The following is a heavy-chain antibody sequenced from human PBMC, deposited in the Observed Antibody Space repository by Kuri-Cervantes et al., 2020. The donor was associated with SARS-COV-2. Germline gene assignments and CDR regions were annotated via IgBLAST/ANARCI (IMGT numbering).Heavy chain of an antibody. Sequence: GGSLRLSCAGSGFIFEDYTINWVRQAPGKGLEWVGFVRSEAYGGTTEYAASVKGRFTISRDDSTTIAYLQMNSLKSEDTAVYYCTGLWFAVYHMDVWGNGTTVTVSS. J-gene: IGHJ6*03. CDR2: VRSEAYGGTT. CDR3: TGLWFAVYHMDV. D-gene: IGHD3-10*01. CDR1: GFIFEDYT. V-gene: IGHV3-49*04.